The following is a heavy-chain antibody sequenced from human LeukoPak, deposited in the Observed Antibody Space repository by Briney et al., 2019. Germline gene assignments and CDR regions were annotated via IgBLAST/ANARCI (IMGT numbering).Heavy chain of an antibody. D-gene: IGHD6-19*01. J-gene: IGHJ4*02. Sequence: GRSLRLSCAASGFTFDDYAMHWVRQAPGKGLEWVSGISWNSGSIGYADSVKGRFTISRDNAKNSLYLRMNSLRAEDTALYYCAKSMRIAVAYALGVDYWGQGTLVTVSS. V-gene: IGHV3-9*01. CDR3: AKSMRIAVAYALGVDY. CDR1: GFTFDDYA. CDR2: ISWNSGSI.